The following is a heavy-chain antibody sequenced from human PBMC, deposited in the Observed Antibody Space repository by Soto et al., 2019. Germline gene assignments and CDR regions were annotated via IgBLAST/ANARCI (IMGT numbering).Heavy chain of an antibody. CDR2: IIPILGIA. J-gene: IGHJ5*02. Sequence: QVQLVQSGAEVKKPGSSVKVSCKASGGTFSSYTISWVRQAPGQGLEWMGRIIPILGIANYAQKFQGRVTITADKSTSTAYMELSSLRSEDTDVYYCARDQPNYYGSGSYYKSRDGVSNWFDPWGQGTLVTVSS. D-gene: IGHD3-10*01. CDR3: ARDQPNYYGSGSYYKSRDGVSNWFDP. V-gene: IGHV1-69*08. CDR1: GGTFSSYT.